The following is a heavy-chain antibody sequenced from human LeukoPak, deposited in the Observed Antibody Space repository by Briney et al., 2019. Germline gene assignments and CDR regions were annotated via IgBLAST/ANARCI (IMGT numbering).Heavy chain of an antibody. CDR3: ARVAKERVGGVYYFDY. J-gene: IGHJ4*02. D-gene: IGHD1-1*01. CDR2: ISSSSTI. V-gene: IGHV3-48*01. CDR1: GFTFSSYS. Sequence: PGGSLRLSCAASGFTFSSYSMNWVRQAPGKGLEWVSYISSSSTIYYADSVKGRFTISRENAKNSLYLQMNSLRAGDTAVYYCARVAKERVGGVYYFDYWGQGTLVTVSS.